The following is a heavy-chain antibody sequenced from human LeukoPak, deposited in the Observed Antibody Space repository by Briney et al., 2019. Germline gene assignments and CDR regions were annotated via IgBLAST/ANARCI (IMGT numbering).Heavy chain of an antibody. CDR1: GFTFSGSA. D-gene: IGHD3-10*01. CDR3: SGSYVYNWFDP. CDR2: IRSKANSYAT. J-gene: IGHJ5*02. V-gene: IGHV3-73*01. Sequence: GGSLRLSCAASGFTFSGSAMHWVRQASGKGLEWVGRIRSKANSYATAYAASVKGRFTISRDDSKNTAYLQINSLKTEDTAVYYCSGSYVYNWFDPWGQGTLVTVSS.